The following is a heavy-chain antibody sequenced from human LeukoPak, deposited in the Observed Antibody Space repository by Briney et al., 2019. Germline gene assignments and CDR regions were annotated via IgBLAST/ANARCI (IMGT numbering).Heavy chain of an antibody. CDR1: GGSVSSYY. Sequence: SETLSLTCTVSGGSVSSYYWSWIRQSAGKGLEWIGRIYTSGSTNYNPSLKSRVTMSVDTSKNQFSLKLSSVTAADTAVYYCARIPTNAVPAAHNGFDIWGQGTMLTVSS. CDR2: IYTSGST. V-gene: IGHV4-4*07. J-gene: IGHJ3*02. CDR3: ARIPTNAVPAAHNGFDI. D-gene: IGHD2-2*01.